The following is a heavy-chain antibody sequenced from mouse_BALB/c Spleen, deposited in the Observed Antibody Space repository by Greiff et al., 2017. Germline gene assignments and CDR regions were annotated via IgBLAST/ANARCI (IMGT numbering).Heavy chain of an antibody. CDR2: ISDGGSYT. CDR3: ARMVTYAMDY. J-gene: IGHJ4*01. V-gene: IGHV5-4*02. CDR1: GFTFSDYY. D-gene: IGHD2-1*01. Sequence: EVKLVESGGGLVKPGGSLKLSCAASGFTFSDYYMYWVRQTPEKRLEWVATISDGGSYTYYPDSVKGRFTISRDNAKNNLYLQMSSLKSEDTAMYYCARMVTYAMDYWGQGTSVTVSS.